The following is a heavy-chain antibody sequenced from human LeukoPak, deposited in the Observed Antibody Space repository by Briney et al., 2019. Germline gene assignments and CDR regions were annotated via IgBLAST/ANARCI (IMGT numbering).Heavy chain of an antibody. J-gene: IGHJ6*03. CDR3: AREDRGYCSSTSCPDYYYYYYMDV. CDR2: ISSSGSTI. CDR1: GFTFSDYY. V-gene: IGHV3-11*04. D-gene: IGHD2-2*01. Sequence: GGSLRLSCAASGFTFSDYYMSWIRQAPGKGLEWVSYISSSGSTIYYADSVKGRFTISRDNAKNSLYLQMNSLRAEDTAVYYCAREDRGYCSSTSCPDYYYYYYMDVWGKGTTVTVSS.